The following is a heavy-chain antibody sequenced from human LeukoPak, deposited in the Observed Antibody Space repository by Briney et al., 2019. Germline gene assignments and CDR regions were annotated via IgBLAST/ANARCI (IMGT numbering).Heavy chain of an antibody. J-gene: IGHJ3*02. CDR3: ARIRDGYNDAYDI. CDR2: INPGGDNT. D-gene: IGHD5-24*01. V-gene: IGHV1-46*01. Sequence: ASVKVSCKASGYTFTTYNINWVRQAPGQGLEWMGLINPGGDNTNYAQNFQGRVTMTRDTSASTVYMELSSLRSEDTAIYYCARIRDGYNDAYDIWGQGTVVTVPS. CDR1: GYTFTTYN.